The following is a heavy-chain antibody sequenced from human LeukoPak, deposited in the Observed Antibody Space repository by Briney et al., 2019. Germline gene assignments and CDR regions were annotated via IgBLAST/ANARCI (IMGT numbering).Heavy chain of an antibody. CDR2: ISGSGGST. CDR3: AKDACVGDCSFHFDY. J-gene: IGHJ4*02. Sequence: PGGSLRLSCAASGFTFSSHAMSWVRQAPGKGLEWVATISGSGGSTYYANSVKGRFTISRDNSKNTLYLQMNSLRAEDSAVYYCAKDACVGDCSFHFDYWGQGTLVAVSS. V-gene: IGHV3-23*01. D-gene: IGHD2-21*02. CDR1: GFTFSSHA.